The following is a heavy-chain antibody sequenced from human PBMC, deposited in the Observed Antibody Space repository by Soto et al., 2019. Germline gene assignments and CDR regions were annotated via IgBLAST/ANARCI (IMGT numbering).Heavy chain of an antibody. CDR2: IYYSGST. V-gene: IGHV4-31*03. D-gene: IGHD6-13*01. CDR1: GGSISSGGYY. J-gene: IGHJ2*01. Sequence: QVQLQESGPGLVKPSQTLSLTCTVSGGSISSGGYYWSWIRQHPGKGLEWIGYIYYSGSTYYNPSLKRRVTIPVDTSKNQFSLKLSSVTAADTAVYYCAMSSSWYQGLGGSANWYFDLWGRGTLVTVSS. CDR3: AMSSSWYQGLGGSANWYFDL.